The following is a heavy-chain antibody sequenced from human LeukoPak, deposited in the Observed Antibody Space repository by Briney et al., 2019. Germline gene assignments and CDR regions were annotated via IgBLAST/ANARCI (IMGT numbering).Heavy chain of an antibody. CDR2: INPNSGGT. CDR3: ARDLGSCSSTSCPQDY. V-gene: IGHV1-2*02. Sequence: VASVKVSCKASGYTFTGYYMHWVRQAPGQGLEWMGWINPNSGGTNYAQKFQGRVTMTRDTSISTAYMELSRLRSDDTAVYYCARDLGSCSSTSCPQDYWGQGTLVTVSS. J-gene: IGHJ4*02. CDR1: GYTFTGYY. D-gene: IGHD2-2*01.